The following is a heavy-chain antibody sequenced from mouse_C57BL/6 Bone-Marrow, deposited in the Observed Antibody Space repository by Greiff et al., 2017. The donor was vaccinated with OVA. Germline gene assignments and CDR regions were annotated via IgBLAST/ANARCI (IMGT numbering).Heavy chain of an antibody. CDR2: ISDGGSYT. Sequence: EVQVVESGGGLVKPGGSLKLSCAASGFTFSSYAMSWVRQTPEKRLEWVATISDGGSYTYYPDNVKGRFTISRDNAKNNLYLQMSHLKSEDTAMYYCAREGGFYYYGSRGWFAYWGQGTLVTVSA. CDR1: GFTFSSYA. J-gene: IGHJ3*01. D-gene: IGHD1-1*01. CDR3: AREGGFYYYGSRGWFAY. V-gene: IGHV5-4*01.